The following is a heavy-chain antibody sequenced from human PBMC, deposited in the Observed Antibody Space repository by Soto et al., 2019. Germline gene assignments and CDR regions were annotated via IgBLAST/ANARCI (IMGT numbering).Heavy chain of an antibody. CDR3: ARGSTGNLDY. CDR1: GGSISSTNW. D-gene: IGHD1-1*01. V-gene: IGHV4-4*02. J-gene: IGHJ4*02. Sequence: PSEILSLTCAVSGGSISSTNWWSWVRQPPAKGLEWIGEIYNSGSTNYNPSLKSRVTISVDGSKNDFSLKLDSVTAADTAVYYCARGSTGNLDYWGLGTLVTVSS. CDR2: IYNSGST.